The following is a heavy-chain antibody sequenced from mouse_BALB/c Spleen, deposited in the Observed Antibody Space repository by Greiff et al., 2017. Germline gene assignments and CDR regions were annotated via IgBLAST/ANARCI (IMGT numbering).Heavy chain of an antibody. D-gene: IGHD2-4*01. CDR3: ARVTYYDYDDGGFDY. CDR2: IHYSGST. Sequence: EVQLQQSGPDLVKPSQSLSLTCTVTGYSITSGYSWHWIRQFPGNKPEWMGYIHYSGSTNYNPSLKSRISITRDTSKNQFFLQLNSVTTEDTATYYCARVTYYDYDDGGFDYWGQGTTLTVSS. J-gene: IGHJ2*01. CDR1: GYSITSGYS. V-gene: IGHV3-1*02.